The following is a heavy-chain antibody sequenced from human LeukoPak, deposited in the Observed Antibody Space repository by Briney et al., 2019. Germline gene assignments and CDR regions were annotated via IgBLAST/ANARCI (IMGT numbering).Heavy chain of an antibody. CDR3: ASQTYYYDSSGYYFYYYYYMDV. V-gene: IGHV4-4*07. Sequence: SETLSLTCTVSGGSISSYYWSWIRQPAGKGLEWIGRIYHSGSTYYNPSLKSRVTISVDTSKNRFSLKLSSVTAADTAVYYCASQTYYYDSSGYYFYYYYYMDVWGKGTTVTVSS. CDR1: GGSISSYY. D-gene: IGHD3-22*01. CDR2: IYHSGST. J-gene: IGHJ6*03.